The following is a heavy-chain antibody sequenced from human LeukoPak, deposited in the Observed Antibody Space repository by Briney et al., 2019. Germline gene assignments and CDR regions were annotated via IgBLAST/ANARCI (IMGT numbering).Heavy chain of an antibody. V-gene: IGHV4-34*01. CDR1: GGAFSGYY. D-gene: IGHD3-10*01. CDR2: INHSGST. CDR3: ARDRLTPMVRGSLDY. Sequence: PSETLSLTCAVSGGAFSGYYWSWVRQPPGKGLDWIGEINHSGSTNYNPSLTSRVTISVDTSKNQFSLKLSSVTAADTAVYYCARDRLTPMVRGSLDYWGQGTLVTVSS. J-gene: IGHJ4*02.